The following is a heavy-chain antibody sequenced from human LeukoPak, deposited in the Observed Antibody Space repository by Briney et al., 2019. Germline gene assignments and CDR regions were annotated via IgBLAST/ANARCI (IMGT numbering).Heavy chain of an antibody. Sequence: GSLRLSCAASGFSISRYTMNWVRQPPGKGLEWIGEINHSGSTNYNPSLKSRVTISVDTSKNQFSLKLSSVTAADTAVYYCARDPMVRGYIYYYYYGMDVWGQGTTVTVSS. CDR3: ARDPMVRGYIYYYYYGMDV. CDR2: INHSGST. V-gene: IGHV4-34*01. CDR1: GFSISRYT. D-gene: IGHD3-10*01. J-gene: IGHJ6*02.